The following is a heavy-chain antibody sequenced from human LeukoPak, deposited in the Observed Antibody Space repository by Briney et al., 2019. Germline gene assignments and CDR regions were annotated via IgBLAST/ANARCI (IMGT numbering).Heavy chain of an antibody. D-gene: IGHD5-24*01. CDR3: AREMATKNRNDAFDI. V-gene: IGHV1-2*02. J-gene: IGHJ3*02. Sequence: GASVKVSCKASGYTFTGYYMHWVRQAPGQGLEWMGWINPNSGGTNYAQKFQGRVTMTRDTSISTAYMELSRLRSDDTAVYYCAREMATKNRNDAFDIWGQGTMVTVSS. CDR1: GYTFTGYY. CDR2: INPNSGGT.